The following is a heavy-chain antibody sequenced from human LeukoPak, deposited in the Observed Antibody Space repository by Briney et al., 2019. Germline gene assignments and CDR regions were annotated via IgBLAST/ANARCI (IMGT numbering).Heavy chain of an antibody. J-gene: IGHJ4*02. V-gene: IGHV3-30*04. Sequence: PGGSLRLSCSASGFTFSDYAMHWVRQAPGKGLEWVAVTSYDESNKYYADSVKGRFTISRDNSKKTLYLQMNSLRDEDTAIYYCARVVVSSSSDYFDYWGQGTLVTVSS. CDR2: TSYDESNK. CDR1: GFTFSDYA. D-gene: IGHD6-6*01. CDR3: ARVVVSSSSDYFDY.